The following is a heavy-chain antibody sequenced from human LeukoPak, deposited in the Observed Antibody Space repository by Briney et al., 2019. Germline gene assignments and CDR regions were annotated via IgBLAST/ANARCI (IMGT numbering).Heavy chain of an antibody. CDR2: ISGSSSDI. V-gene: IGHV3-21*01. J-gene: IGHJ4*02. D-gene: IGHD5-12*01. Sequence: GGSLRLSCAGSAFTFSSYSMNWVRQAPGKGLEWVSSISGSSSDIYYADSVKGRFTISRDNSKNTLYLQMNSLRAEDTAVYYCARGPSGYHNTGGQGTLVTVSS. CDR3: ARGPSGYHNT. CDR1: AFTFSSYS.